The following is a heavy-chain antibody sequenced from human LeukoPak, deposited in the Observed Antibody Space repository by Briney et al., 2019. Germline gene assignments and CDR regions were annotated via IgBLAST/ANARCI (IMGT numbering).Heavy chain of an antibody. CDR2: IYYSGKT. J-gene: IGHJ3*02. V-gene: IGHV4-59*11. CDR1: GGSMSSHY. D-gene: IGHD3-22*01. CDR3: ARLLGKDGSGDPDTFDM. Sequence: KSSETLSLTCTVSGGSMSSHYWSWIRQSPGKGLQWIGYIYYSGKTYYYPSLQSRVTISVDTSNSRFSLRLTSVTAADTALYYCARLLGKDGSGDPDTFDMWCLGTMVTVSS.